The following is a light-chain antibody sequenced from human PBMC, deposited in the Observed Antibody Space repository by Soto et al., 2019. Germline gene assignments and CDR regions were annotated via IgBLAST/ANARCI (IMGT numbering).Light chain of an antibody. CDR1: SSKIGNNY. Sequence: QSVLTQPPSVSAAPGQKVTISCSGSSSKIGNNYVSWYQQLPGTAPKLLIYENNKRPSGIPDRFSGSKSGTSATLGITGLQTGDEADYYCGTWDSSLSAAYVFGTG. V-gene: IGLV1-51*02. CDR3: GTWDSSLSAAYV. J-gene: IGLJ1*01. CDR2: ENN.